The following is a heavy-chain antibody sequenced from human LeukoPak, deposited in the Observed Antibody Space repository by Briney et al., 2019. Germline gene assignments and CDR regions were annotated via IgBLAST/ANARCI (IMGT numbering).Heavy chain of an antibody. CDR1: EYVFRSYW. CDR3: TRQTTVISDH. CDR2: IFPGDSDT. J-gene: IGHJ4*02. D-gene: IGHD4-17*01. V-gene: IGHV5-51*01. Sequence: GESLKISCKGSEYVFRSYWIGWVRQMPGKGLEFMGVIFPGDSDTRYSPSFEGQVTISADNSISTAYLQWNSLKASDSAIYYCTRQTTVISDHWGQGTLVTVSS.